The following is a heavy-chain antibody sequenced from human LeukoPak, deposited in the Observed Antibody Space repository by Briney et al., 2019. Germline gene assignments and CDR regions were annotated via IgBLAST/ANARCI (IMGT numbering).Heavy chain of an antibody. D-gene: IGHD5-24*01. V-gene: IGHV4-59*08. CDR2: IYYSGST. CDR1: GGSISSYY. Sequence: SETLSLTCTVSGGSISSYYWSWIRQPPGKGLEWIGYIYYSGSTNYNPSRKSRVTISVDASKNQFSLKLSSVTAADTAVYYCARRLGDGYNSEFDYWGQGTLVTVSS. J-gene: IGHJ4*02. CDR3: ARRLGDGYNSEFDY.